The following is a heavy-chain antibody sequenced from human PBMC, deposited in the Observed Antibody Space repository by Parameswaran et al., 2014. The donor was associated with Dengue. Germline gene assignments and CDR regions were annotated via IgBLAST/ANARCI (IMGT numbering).Heavy chain of an antibody. D-gene: IGHD2-15*01. Sequence: WVRQAPGQGLEWMGWMNPNSGNTGYAQTFQGRVTMTRNTSISTAYMELSSLRSEDTAVYYCARVAATSDYYYYYGMDVWGQGTTVTVSS. CDR2: MNPNSGNT. CDR3: ARVAATSDYYYYYGMDV. V-gene: IGHV1-8*01. J-gene: IGHJ6*02.